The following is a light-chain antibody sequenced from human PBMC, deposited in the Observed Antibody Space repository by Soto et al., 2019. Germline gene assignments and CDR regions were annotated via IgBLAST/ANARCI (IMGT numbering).Light chain of an antibody. J-gene: IGLJ2*01. CDR1: SASVLTSYY. V-gene: IGLV8-61*01. CDR2: STN. CDR3: ALYVGSGTVV. Sequence: QAVVSQEPSFSVSPGATVTLTCGLTSASVLTSYYPSWYQQTPGQAPRTLIYSTNIRSSGVPDRFSGSILGNKAALTITGAQADDESDYYCALYVGSGTVVFGGGTKLTVL.